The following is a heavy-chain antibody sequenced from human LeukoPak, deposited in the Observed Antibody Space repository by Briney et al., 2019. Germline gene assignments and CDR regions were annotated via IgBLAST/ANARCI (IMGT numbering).Heavy chain of an antibody. CDR2: ISASGGNS. J-gene: IGHJ4*02. CDR1: GFTFSDSA. D-gene: IGHD1-26*01. Sequence: GGSLRLSCEASGFTFSDSAMSWVRQASGRGLEWVSLISASGGNSYYADSVKGRFTLSQDSSKNPLHPQMNRLGAEDSAGYYCARDIELSCWGQGTLVTVSS. CDR3: ARDIELSC. V-gene: IGHV3-23*01.